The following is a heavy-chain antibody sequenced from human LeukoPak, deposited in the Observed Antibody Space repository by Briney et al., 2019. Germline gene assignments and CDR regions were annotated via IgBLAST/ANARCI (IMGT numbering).Heavy chain of an antibody. Sequence: SETLSLTCTVSGGTISSSCYYWGWIRQPPGKGLEWIGSIYYSGTTYYNPSLKSRVTISVDTSKSQFSLRLTSVTAADTAVYYCARHVRFLEWLSSYYFDYWGQGTLVTVSS. J-gene: IGHJ4*02. V-gene: IGHV4-39*01. CDR3: ARHVRFLEWLSSYYFDY. D-gene: IGHD3-3*01. CDR1: GGTISSSCYY. CDR2: IYYSGTT.